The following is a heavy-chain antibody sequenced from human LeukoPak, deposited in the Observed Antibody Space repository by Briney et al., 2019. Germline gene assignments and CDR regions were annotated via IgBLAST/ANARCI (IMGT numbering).Heavy chain of an antibody. CDR1: GFTFSSYS. J-gene: IGHJ4*02. V-gene: IGHV3-21*01. Sequence: GGSLRLSCAASGFTFSSYSMNWVRQAPGKGLEWVSSISSSSSYIFYADSVKGRFTISRDNAKNSLYLQLNSLRAEDTAVYYCARDSVLGYRCDWYRLDYFDHWGQGTLVTVSS. CDR3: ARDSVLGYRCDWYRLDYFDH. D-gene: IGHD6-19*01. CDR2: ISSSSSYI.